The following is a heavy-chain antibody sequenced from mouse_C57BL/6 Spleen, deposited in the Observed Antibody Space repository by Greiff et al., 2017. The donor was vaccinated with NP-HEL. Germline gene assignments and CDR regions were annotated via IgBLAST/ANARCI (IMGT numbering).Heavy chain of an antibody. CDR2: IHPNSGST. CDR3: ARRRGYAMDY. Sequence: QVHVKQPGAELVKPGASVKLSCKASGYTFTSYWMHWVKQRPGQGLEWIGMIHPNSGSTNYNEKFKSKATLTVDKSSSTAYMQLSSLTSEDSAVYYCARRRGYAMDYWGQGTSVTVSS. J-gene: IGHJ4*01. V-gene: IGHV1-64*01. CDR1: GYTFTSYW.